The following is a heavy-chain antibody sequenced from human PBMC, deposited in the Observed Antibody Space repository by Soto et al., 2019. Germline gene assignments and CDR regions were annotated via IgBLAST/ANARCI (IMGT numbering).Heavy chain of an antibody. D-gene: IGHD2-15*01. CDR2: IYYSGST. CDR3: AGQHCSGGSCYLDY. J-gene: IGHJ4*02. Sequence: QLQLQESGPGLVKPSETLSLTCTVSGGSISSSSYYWGWIRQPPGKGLEWIGSIYYSGSTYYNLSLKSRVTNTVATSKNKYSLMLSTVTAAATAVYYCAGQHCSGGSCYLDYWGQGTLVPVSS. V-gene: IGHV4-39*01. CDR1: GGSISSSSYY.